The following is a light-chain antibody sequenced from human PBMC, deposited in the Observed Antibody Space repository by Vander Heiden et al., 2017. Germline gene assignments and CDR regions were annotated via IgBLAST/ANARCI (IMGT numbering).Light chain of an antibody. V-gene: IGKV3-11*01. CDR2: DAS. CDR1: QGVSSY. CDR3: QQRRDWPLT. J-gene: IGKJ4*01. Sequence: TQSPATLSLSPGERATLSCRASQGVSSYLAWYQQKPGQAPRLLIYDASNRAAGIPARFSGSGSGTDFTLTISSLEPEDFAVYYCQQRRDWPLTFGGGTKVEIK.